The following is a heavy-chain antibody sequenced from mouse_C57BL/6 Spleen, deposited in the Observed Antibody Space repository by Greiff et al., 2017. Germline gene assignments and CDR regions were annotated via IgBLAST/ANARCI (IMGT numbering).Heavy chain of an antibody. D-gene: IGHD1-1*01. Sequence: QVQLQQPGAELVKPGASVKLSCKASGYTFTSYWMHWVKQRPGRGLEWIGRIDPNSGGTKYNEKFKSKATLTVDKPSSTAYMQLSSLTSEDSAVYYCARFNYGSSYGRPLFDYWGQGTTLTVSS. CDR3: ARFNYGSSYGRPLFDY. CDR2: IDPNSGGT. J-gene: IGHJ2*01. V-gene: IGHV1-72*01. CDR1: GYTFTSYW.